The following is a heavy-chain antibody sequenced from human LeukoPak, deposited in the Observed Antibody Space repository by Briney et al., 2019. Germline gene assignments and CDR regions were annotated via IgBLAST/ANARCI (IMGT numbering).Heavy chain of an antibody. J-gene: IGHJ5*02. D-gene: IGHD6-13*01. CDR3: AGAAAGVGTRFDP. CDR1: GGSISSGSYY. Sequence: SETLSLTCTVSGGSISSGSYYWSWIRQPAGKGLEWIGRIYTSGSPNYNPSLKSRVTISVDTSKNQFSLKLSSVTAADTAVYYCAGAAAGVGTRFDPWGQGTLVTVSS. V-gene: IGHV4-61*02. CDR2: IYTSGSP.